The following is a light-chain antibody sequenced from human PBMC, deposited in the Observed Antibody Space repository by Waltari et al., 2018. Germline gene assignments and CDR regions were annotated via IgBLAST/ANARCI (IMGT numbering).Light chain of an antibody. Sequence: SSELTQDPAVSVALGQTVSITCQGDRLRRYYASWYQQRPGQAPILILYGQDNRPSGTPDRFSGSTSGNTASLTITGAQAEDEADYYCLSRDTTSTRVFGGGTRLTV. CDR3: LSRDTTSTRV. CDR1: RLRRYY. J-gene: IGLJ3*02. V-gene: IGLV3-19*01. CDR2: GQD.